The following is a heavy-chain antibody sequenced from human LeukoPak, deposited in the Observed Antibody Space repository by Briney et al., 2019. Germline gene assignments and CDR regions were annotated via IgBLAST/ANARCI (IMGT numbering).Heavy chain of an antibody. D-gene: IGHD6-13*01. Sequence: GGSLRLSCAASGFTFSSYGMHWVRLAPGKGLEWVAVIWYDGSNKYYADSVKGRFTISRDNSKNTLYLQMNSLRAEDTAVYYCARDGIATDYYFDYWGQGTLVTVSS. CDR1: GFTFSSYG. V-gene: IGHV3-33*01. CDR2: IWYDGSNK. CDR3: ARDGIATDYYFDY. J-gene: IGHJ4*02.